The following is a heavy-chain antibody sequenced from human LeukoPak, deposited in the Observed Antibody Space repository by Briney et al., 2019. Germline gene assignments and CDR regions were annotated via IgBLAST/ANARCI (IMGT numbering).Heavy chain of an antibody. D-gene: IGHD3-22*01. V-gene: IGHV4-4*07. CDR3: ARSYYDSSGYYLYDY. CDR1: GGSISSYY. J-gene: IGHJ4*02. Sequence: PSETLSLTCTVSGGSISSYYWSWIRQPAGKGLEWIGRIYTSGSTNYNPFLKSRVTMSVDTSKNQFSLKLSSVTAADTAVYYCARSYYDSSGYYLYDYWGQGTLVTVSS. CDR2: IYTSGST.